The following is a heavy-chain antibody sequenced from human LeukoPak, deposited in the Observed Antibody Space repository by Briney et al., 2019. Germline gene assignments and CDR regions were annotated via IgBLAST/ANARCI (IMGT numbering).Heavy chain of an antibody. Sequence: GGSLRLSCAASGFTFNMYTMNWVRQAPGKGLEWVSSISSSGVYIYYADSVKGRFTISRDNSKNTLYLQMNSLRAEDTAVYYCARRPRGVIIKTWFDSWGQGTLVTVSS. CDR3: ARRPRGVIIKTWFDS. CDR2: ISSSGVYI. CDR1: GFTFNMYT. D-gene: IGHD3-10*01. V-gene: IGHV3-21*01. J-gene: IGHJ5*01.